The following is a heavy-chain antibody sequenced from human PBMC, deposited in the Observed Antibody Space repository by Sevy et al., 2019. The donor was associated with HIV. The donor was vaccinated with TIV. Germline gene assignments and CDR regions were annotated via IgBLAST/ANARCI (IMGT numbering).Heavy chain of an antibody. CDR2: ISGSGVST. V-gene: IGHV3-23*01. CDR1: GFTFSSYA. Sequence: GGCLRLSCAASGFTFSSYAMSWVRQAPGKGLERVSAISGSGVSTYYADSVKGRFTFSRDNSKNTQYLQMNSLRAEDTALYYCANSSHHRIVGAKGAFDIWGQGTMVLVSS. CDR3: ANSSHHRIVGAKGAFDI. J-gene: IGHJ3*02. D-gene: IGHD1-26*01.